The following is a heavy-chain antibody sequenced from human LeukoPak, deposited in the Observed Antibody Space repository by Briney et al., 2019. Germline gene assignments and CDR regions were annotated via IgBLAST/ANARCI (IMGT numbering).Heavy chain of an antibody. D-gene: IGHD2-15*01. CDR3: ARIDLGYCSGGSCYSWHSPWYFDL. Sequence: KPSETLSLTCTVSGGSISSGDYYWGWIRQPPGRGLEWIGNIYYSGSTYYNPSLKSRVTISVDTSKNQFSLKLSSVTAADTAVYYCARIDLGYCSGGSCYSWHSPWYFDLWGRGTLVTVSS. CDR2: IYYSGST. J-gene: IGHJ2*01. V-gene: IGHV4-39*07. CDR1: GGSISSGDYY.